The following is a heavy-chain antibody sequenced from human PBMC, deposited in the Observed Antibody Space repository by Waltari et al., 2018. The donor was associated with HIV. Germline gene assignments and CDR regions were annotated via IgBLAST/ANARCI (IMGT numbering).Heavy chain of an antibody. CDR2: IAPSDSYT. Sequence: EVQLVQSGAEVKKPGESLRISCKGSGYSFTSYWISWVRQMPGKGLEWMGRIAPSDSYTNYSPSVQGHVTISADKSISTAYLQWSSLKASDTAMYYCARHAHGGGSWYIYFQHWGQGTLVTVSS. CDR3: ARHAHGGGSWYIYFQH. V-gene: IGHV5-10-1*01. D-gene: IGHD6-13*01. CDR1: GYSFTSYW. J-gene: IGHJ1*01.